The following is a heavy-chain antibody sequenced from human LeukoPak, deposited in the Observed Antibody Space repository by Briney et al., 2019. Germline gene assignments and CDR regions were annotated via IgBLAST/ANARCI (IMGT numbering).Heavy chain of an antibody. V-gene: IGHV4-34*01. CDR3: ASGDYDILTGYSDY. D-gene: IGHD3-9*01. J-gene: IGHJ4*02. CDR1: GGSFSGYY. CDR2: INNSGST. Sequence: SETLSLTCAVYGGSFSGYYWSWIRQPPGKGLEWIGEINNSGSTNYNPSFKSRVTISVDKSKNQFSLKLSSVPAADTAVYYCASGDYDILTGYSDYWGQGTLVTVSS.